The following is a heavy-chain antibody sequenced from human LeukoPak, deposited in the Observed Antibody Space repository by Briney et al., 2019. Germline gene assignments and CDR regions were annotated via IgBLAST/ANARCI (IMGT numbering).Heavy chain of an antibody. CDR3: ARGRIQLS. D-gene: IGHD5-18*01. CDR2: IKQDGSEK. CDR1: GFTFSSYW. V-gene: IGHV3-7*01. Sequence: PGGTLRLSCVASGFTFSSYWMSWVRQAPGKGLEWVANIKQDGSEKYYVDSVKGRFTISRDNAKNSLYLQMNSLRAEDTAVYYCARGRIQLSWGQGTLVTVSS. J-gene: IGHJ4*02.